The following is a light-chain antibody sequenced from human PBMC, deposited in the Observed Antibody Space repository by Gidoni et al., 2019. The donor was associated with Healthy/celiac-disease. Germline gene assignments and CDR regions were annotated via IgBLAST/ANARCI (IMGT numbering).Light chain of an antibody. CDR3: SSYTSSSTLV. CDR2: EVS. CDR1: SSYVGGYNY. J-gene: IGLJ2*01. Sequence: SCTGTSSYVGGYNYVSWYQQHPGKAPKLMIYEVSNRHSGVSNRFSGSKAGNTASLTISGLQAEDEADYYCSSYTSSSTLVFGGGTKLTVL. V-gene: IGLV2-14*01.